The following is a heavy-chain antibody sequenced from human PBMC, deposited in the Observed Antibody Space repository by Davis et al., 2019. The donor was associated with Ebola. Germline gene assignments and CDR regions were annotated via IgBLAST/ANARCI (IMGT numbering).Heavy chain of an antibody. CDR3: ASLLRTTNAGYYFYYGMDV. CDR1: GYTFTNYG. Sequence: AASVKVSCKASGYTFTNYGITWVRQAPGQGLEWMGWISAYNGDTDYARKFQGRVTMTTDTSTSTAYMELRSLRSDDTAVYYCASLLRTTNAGYYFYYGMDVWGQGTTVTVSS. J-gene: IGHJ6*02. V-gene: IGHV1-18*04. CDR2: ISAYNGDT. D-gene: IGHD1/OR15-1a*01.